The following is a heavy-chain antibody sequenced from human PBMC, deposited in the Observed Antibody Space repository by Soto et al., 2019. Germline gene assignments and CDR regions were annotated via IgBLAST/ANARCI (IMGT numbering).Heavy chain of an antibody. D-gene: IGHD3-9*01. Sequence: WIRQPPGKRLESIGYLYYGGTTEDAASVKGRFTISRDDSKNIAYLQMNSLKTEDTAVYYCSRVRPNYDILTGYYIEPYYYSGMDVWVQGTTVTVSS. V-gene: IGHV3-49*02. CDR3: SRVRPNYDILTGYYIEPYYYSGMDV. CDR2: LYYGGTT. J-gene: IGHJ6*02.